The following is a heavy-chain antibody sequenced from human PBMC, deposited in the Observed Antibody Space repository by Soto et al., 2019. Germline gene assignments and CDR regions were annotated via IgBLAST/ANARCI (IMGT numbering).Heavy chain of an antibody. D-gene: IGHD6-13*01. V-gene: IGHV1-2*02. CDR1: GYTFTGYY. J-gene: IGHJ6*02. CDR3: ARDFRSSWSSYYYYGRDV. CDR2: INPNSGGT. Sequence: WASVKFSCKSSGYTFTGYYMHWVRQAPGQGLEWMGWINPNSGGTNYAQKFQGRVTMTRDTSISTAYMELSRLRSDETAVYYCARDFRSSWSSYYYYGRDVWGQGNTVTVSS.